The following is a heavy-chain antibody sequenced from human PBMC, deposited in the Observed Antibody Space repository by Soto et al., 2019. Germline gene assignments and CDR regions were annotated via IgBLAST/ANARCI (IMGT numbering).Heavy chain of an antibody. J-gene: IGHJ5*02. D-gene: IGHD2-8*01. CDR3: ARDNGVGP. CDR2: IYDSGST. CDR1: GGSISSGDYY. V-gene: IGHV4-30-4*01. Sequence: QVQLQESGPGLVKPSQTLSLTCTVSGGSISSGDYYWSWIRQPPGKGLEWIGYIYDSGSTYYNSSLKRRVNITLDTSKTPCSPTLTSVTAADTAVYYCARDNGVGPWGQGTLVTVSS.